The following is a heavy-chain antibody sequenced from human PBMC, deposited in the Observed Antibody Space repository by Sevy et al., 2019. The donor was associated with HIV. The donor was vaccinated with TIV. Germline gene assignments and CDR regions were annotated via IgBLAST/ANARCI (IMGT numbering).Heavy chain of an antibody. V-gene: IGHV3-23*01. CDR2: ISGSGGST. CDR3: AKDQSFLLGYCSGGSCSQFLNALDI. CDR1: GFTFSSYA. D-gene: IGHD2-15*01. J-gene: IGHJ3*02. Sequence: GGSLRLSCAASGFTFSSYAMSWVRQAPGKGLEWVSAISGSGGSTYYADSVKGRFTISRDNSKNTLYLQMNSLRAEDTAVYYCAKDQSFLLGYCSGGSCSQFLNALDIWGQGTMVTVSS.